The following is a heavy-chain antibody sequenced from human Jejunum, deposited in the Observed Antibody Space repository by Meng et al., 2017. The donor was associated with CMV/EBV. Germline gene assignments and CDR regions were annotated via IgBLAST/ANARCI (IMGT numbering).Heavy chain of an antibody. V-gene: IGHV3-30*02. J-gene: IGHJ4*02. Sequence: QVSRWWSGVCVVLSGGALRLSCVAVGCIFRKYGMHWVRQTPGKGMEWVAFIQDDGSDKYYADSVRGRFTISRDNSKNMLYLQMNNVRAEDTAVYHCAKRDCIGSGCGFYYFDSWGQGTLVTVPS. CDR2: IQDDGSDK. CDR1: GCIFRKYG. CDR3: AKRDCIGSGCGFYYFDS. D-gene: IGHD6-19*01.